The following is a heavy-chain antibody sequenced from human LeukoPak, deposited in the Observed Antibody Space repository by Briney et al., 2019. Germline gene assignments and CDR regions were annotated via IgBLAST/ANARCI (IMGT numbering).Heavy chain of an antibody. J-gene: IGHJ4*02. CDR2: INTSGGTT. D-gene: IGHD6-13*01. CDR1: GFTFTSYA. CDR3: AKGLNNTWYDY. V-gene: IGHV3-23*01. Sequence: PGGSLRLSCAASGFTFTSYAMSWVRQAPGEGLEWVSVINTSGGTTYYADTVQGRFTISRDKSRNTRFLQMNSLRAEDTAVYYCAKGLNNTWYDYWGQGTLVTVSS.